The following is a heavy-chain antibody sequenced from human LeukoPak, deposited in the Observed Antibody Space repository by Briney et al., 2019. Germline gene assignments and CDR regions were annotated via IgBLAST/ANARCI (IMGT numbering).Heavy chain of an antibody. Sequence: TGGSLRLSCAASGFTFSSYAMSWVRQAPGKGLEWVSAISGSGGSTYYADSVKGRFNISRDNSKNTLFLQINSLTVEKTAVYFCAKDRRTTVTNDAFDIWGQGTMVTVSS. V-gene: IGHV3-23*01. CDR3: AKDRRTTVTNDAFDI. CDR2: ISGSGGST. D-gene: IGHD4-17*01. J-gene: IGHJ3*02. CDR1: GFTFSSYA.